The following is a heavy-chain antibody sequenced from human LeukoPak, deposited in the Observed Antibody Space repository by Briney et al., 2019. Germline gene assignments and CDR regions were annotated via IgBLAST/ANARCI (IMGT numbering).Heavy chain of an antibody. Sequence: SETLSLTCAVYGGSFSGYYWSWIRQPPGKGLEWIGEIDHSGSTNYNPSLKSRVTISVDTSKNQFSLKLSSVTAADTAVYYCARVYGCSSTSCYDWPFDYWGQGTLVTVSS. V-gene: IGHV4-34*01. CDR2: IDHSGST. CDR3: ARVYGCSSTSCYDWPFDY. D-gene: IGHD2-2*01. CDR1: GGSFSGYY. J-gene: IGHJ4*02.